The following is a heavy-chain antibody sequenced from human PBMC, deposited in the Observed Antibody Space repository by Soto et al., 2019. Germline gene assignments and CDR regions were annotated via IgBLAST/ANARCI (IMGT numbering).Heavy chain of an antibody. CDR3: ARIGERWLPGYYSHY. CDR2: IYYSGST. CDR1: GGSISRFCYY. V-gene: IGHV4-31*03. J-gene: IGHJ4*02. Sequence: TRSVRCTVSGGSISRFCYYWSWIRQDPGKGLEWIGYIYYSGSTYYNPSLKSRVTISVDTSKNQFSLKLSSVTAADTAVYYCARIGERWLPGYYSHYSGQGPLRTVS. D-gene: IGHD4-17*01.